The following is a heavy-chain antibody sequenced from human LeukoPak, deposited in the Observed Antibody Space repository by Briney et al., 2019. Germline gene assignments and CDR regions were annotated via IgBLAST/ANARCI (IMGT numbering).Heavy chain of an antibody. CDR3: AREGDGALTYDY. J-gene: IGHJ4*02. D-gene: IGHD1-14*01. Sequence: GGSLRLSCAASGFTFSSYSMNWFRQAPGKGLEWVSSISNSSSYIYYADSVKGRFTISRDNAKNSLYLQMNSLRAEDTAVYYCAREGDGALTYDYWGQGTLVTVSS. CDR1: GFTFSSYS. CDR2: ISNSSSYI. V-gene: IGHV3-21*01.